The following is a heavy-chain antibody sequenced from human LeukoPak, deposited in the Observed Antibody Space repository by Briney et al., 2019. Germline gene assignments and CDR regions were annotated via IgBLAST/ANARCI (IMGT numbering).Heavy chain of an antibody. V-gene: IGHV4-59*01. CDR2: IYYSGST. D-gene: IGHD3-3*01. CDR1: GGSISSYY. J-gene: IGHJ5*02. Sequence: PSETLSLTCTVSGGSISSYYWSWLRQPPGKGLEWIGYIYYSGSTNYNPSLKSRVTISVDTSKNQFSLKLSSVTAADTAVYYCARAEGGDFWSSRNWFDPWGQGTLVTVSS. CDR3: ARAEGGDFWSSRNWFDP.